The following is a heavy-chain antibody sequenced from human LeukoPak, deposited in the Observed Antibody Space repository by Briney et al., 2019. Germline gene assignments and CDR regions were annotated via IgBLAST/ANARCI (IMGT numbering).Heavy chain of an antibody. CDR3: ARDGAVTNGRYFDY. CDR1: GFTLSSYS. D-gene: IGHD4-17*01. Sequence: GGSLRLSCAASGFTLSSYSMNWVRQAPGKGLEWVSSISSSSIYIYYADSVKGRFTISRDNAKNSLYLQMNSLRAEDTAVYYCARDGAVTNGRYFDYWGQGTLVTVSS. V-gene: IGHV3-21*01. J-gene: IGHJ4*02. CDR2: ISSSSIYI.